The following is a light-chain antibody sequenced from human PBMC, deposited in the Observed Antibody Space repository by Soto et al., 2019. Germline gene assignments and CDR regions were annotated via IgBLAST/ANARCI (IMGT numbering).Light chain of an antibody. CDR1: SSDVGGYNY. CDR3: SSYTSSNIVV. V-gene: IGLV2-14*03. Sequence: QSVLTQPASVSGSPGQSITISCTGTSSDVGGYNYVFWYQQHPGKAPKLMIYDVSNRPSGVSNRFSGSKSGNTASLTISGLQAEDEADYYCSSYTSSNIVVFGGGTKLTVL. J-gene: IGLJ3*02. CDR2: DVS.